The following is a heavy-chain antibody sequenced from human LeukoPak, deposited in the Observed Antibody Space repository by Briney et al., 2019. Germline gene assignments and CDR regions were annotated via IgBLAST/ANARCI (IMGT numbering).Heavy chain of an antibody. J-gene: IGHJ4*02. CDR2: IDYSGST. Sequence: SETLSLTCTVSGGSISSNYWSWIRQPPGKGLEWIGYIDYSGSTNYIPSLKSRVTISVGTSKNQFSLKLSSVTAADTAVYYCAREGSLRFHFDYWGQGTLVTVSS. V-gene: IGHV4-59*01. CDR1: GGSISSNY. D-gene: IGHD3-10*01. CDR3: AREGSLRFHFDY.